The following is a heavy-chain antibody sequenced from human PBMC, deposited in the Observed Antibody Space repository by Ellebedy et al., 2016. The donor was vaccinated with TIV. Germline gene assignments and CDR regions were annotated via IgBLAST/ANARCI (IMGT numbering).Heavy chain of an antibody. J-gene: IGHJ4*02. V-gene: IGHV1-18*01. CDR2: VNPYNGNT. CDR3: AREGGGYDF. CDR1: GYRFLNYG. D-gene: IGHD5-12*01. Sequence: ASVKVSCKASGYRFLNYGISWVRQAPGQGLQWMGYVNPYNGNTNYTQQLRDRVTLTTDTSTTTVYMELRSLRSDDTAVYYCAREGGGYDFWGQGTLVTVSS.